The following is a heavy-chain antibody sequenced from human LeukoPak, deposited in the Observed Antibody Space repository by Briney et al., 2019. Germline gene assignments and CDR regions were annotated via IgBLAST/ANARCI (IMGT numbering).Heavy chain of an antibody. J-gene: IGHJ6*03. Sequence: PSETLSLTCAVSGGSISSGGYYWSWIRQPAGKGLEWIGRISSSGSTNYNPSLKSRVTISVDTSKNQFSLKLTSVTAADTAVYYCARLPSYYDILAGWGGTLYYYNIDVWGKGTTVTISS. V-gene: IGHV4-61*02. CDR2: ISSSGST. CDR3: ARLPSYYDILAGWGGTLYYYNIDV. D-gene: IGHD3-9*01. CDR1: GGSISSGGYY.